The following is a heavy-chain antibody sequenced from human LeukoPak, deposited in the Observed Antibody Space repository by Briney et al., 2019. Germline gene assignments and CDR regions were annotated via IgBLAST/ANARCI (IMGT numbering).Heavy chain of an antibody. J-gene: IGHJ3*02. Sequence: ASVKVSCKASGYTFTGYYMHWVRQAPGQGLEWMGWINPISGGTNYAQKFQGRVTMTRDTSISTAYMELSRLRSDDTAVYYCARDLGYYDSSGYYPDAFDIWGQGTMVTVSS. CDR1: GYTFTGYY. CDR2: INPISGGT. D-gene: IGHD3-22*01. V-gene: IGHV1-2*02. CDR3: ARDLGYYDSSGYYPDAFDI.